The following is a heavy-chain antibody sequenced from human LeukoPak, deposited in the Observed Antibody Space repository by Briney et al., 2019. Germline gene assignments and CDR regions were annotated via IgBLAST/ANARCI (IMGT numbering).Heavy chain of an antibody. Sequence: ASVKVSCKASGYTFTGYHMHWVRQAPGQGLEWMGWISGYNGNTNYAQKLQGRVTMTTNTSTSTAYMELRSLSSDDTAVYYCARGTDLFDYWGQGTLVTVSS. CDR2: ISGYNGNT. J-gene: IGHJ4*02. CDR3: ARGTDLFDY. V-gene: IGHV1-18*04. CDR1: GYTFTGYH. D-gene: IGHD2-8*02.